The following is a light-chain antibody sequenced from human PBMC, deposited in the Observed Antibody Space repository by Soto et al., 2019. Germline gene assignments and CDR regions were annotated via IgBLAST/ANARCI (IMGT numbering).Light chain of an antibody. CDR2: HAS. V-gene: IGKV3-15*01. CDR3: QQYNEWPLT. CDR1: QSVSNN. Sequence: EIVMTQSPATLSVSPGERATISCRASQSVSNNLAWYQQKPGQAPRLLIYHASTGATGIPARFSGSGSGTELTLTISSLQSEDFAVYYCQQYNEWPLTFGGGTKVEIK. J-gene: IGKJ4*01.